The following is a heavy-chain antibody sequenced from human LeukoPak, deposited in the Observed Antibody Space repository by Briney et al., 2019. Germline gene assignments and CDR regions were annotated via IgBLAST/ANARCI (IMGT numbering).Heavy chain of an antibody. V-gene: IGHV4-59*12. Sequence: PSETLSLTCTVSGGPISSYYWSWIRQPPGKGLEWIGYIYYSGSTNYNPSLKSRVTISVDTSKNQFSLKLSSVTAADTAVYYCARVHRSARAFDIWGQGTMVTVSS. CDR1: GGPISSYY. J-gene: IGHJ3*02. CDR3: ARVHRSARAFDI. CDR2: IYYSGST.